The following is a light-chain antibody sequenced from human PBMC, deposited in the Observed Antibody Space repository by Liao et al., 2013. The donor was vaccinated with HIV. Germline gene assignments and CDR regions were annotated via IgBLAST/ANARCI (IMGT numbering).Light chain of an antibody. CDR2: QDI. CDR1: KLGDKY. CDR3: QAWDINTHVV. J-gene: IGLJ2*01. V-gene: IGLV3-1*01. Sequence: SYEVTQPPSVSVSPGQTATITCSGDKLGDKYACWFQQKPGQSPVMVIYQDIKRPSGIPERFSGSNSGNTATLTISGTQAMDEADYYCQAWDINTHVVFGGGTKLTVL.